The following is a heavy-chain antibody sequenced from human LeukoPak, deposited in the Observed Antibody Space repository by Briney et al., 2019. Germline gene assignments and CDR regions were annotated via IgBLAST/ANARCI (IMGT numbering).Heavy chain of an antibody. CDR1: GGSISSGSYY. D-gene: IGHD6-19*01. J-gene: IGHJ5*02. CDR2: IYTSGTT. Sequence: PSETLSLTCNVSGGSISSGSYYWSWIRQPAGKGLEWIGRIYTSGTTNYNPSLKSRVTISVDTSKNQFSLNLSSVTAADTAVYYCARVGKQWLVLRGWFDPWGQGTLVTVSS. V-gene: IGHV4-61*02. CDR3: ARVGKQWLVLRGWFDP.